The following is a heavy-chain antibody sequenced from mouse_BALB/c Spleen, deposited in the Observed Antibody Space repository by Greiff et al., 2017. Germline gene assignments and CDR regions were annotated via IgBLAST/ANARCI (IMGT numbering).Heavy chain of an antibody. J-gene: IGHJ2*01. CDR2: IYPGSGNT. V-gene: IGHV1-77*01. CDR3: ARGILLLRSFDY. D-gene: IGHD1-1*01. CDR1: GYTFTSYY. Sequence: VQLQQSGAELVKPGASVKLSCKASGYTFTSYYINWVKQRTGQGLEWIGEIYPGSGNTYYNEKFKGKATLTADKSSSTAYMQLSSLTSEDSAVYFCARGILLLRSFDYWGQGTTLTVSS.